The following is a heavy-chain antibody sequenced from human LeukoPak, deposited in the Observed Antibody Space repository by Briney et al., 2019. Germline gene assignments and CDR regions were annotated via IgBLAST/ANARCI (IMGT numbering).Heavy chain of an antibody. Sequence: SETLSLTCAVSGYSISSGYYWGWIRQPPGKGLEWIGSIYHSGSTYYNPPLKSRVTISVDTSKNQFSLKLSSVTAADTAVYYCARDQRSIAAAGDYWGQGTLVTVSS. J-gene: IGHJ4*02. D-gene: IGHD6-13*01. CDR3: ARDQRSIAAAGDY. V-gene: IGHV4-38-2*02. CDR2: IYHSGST. CDR1: GYSISSGYY.